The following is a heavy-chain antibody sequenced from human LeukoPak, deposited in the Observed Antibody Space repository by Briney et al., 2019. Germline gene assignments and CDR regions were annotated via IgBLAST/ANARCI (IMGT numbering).Heavy chain of an antibody. CDR1: GGSFSGYY. V-gene: IGHV4-34*01. D-gene: IGHD6-6*01. CDR3: ARGLSIAARRRAPFDY. J-gene: IGHJ4*02. CDR2: INHSGST. Sequence: SETLSLTCAVYGGSFSGYYWSWIRQPPGKGLEWIGEINHSGSTNYNPSLKSRVTMSVDTSKNQFSLKLSSVTAADTAVYYCARGLSIAARRRAPFDYWGQGTLVTVSS.